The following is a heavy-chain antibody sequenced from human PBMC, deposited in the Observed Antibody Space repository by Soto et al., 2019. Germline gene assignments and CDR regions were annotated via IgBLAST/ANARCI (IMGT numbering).Heavy chain of an antibody. Sequence: SVKVSCKASGGTFSSYVISWVRQAPGQGLEWMGGIIPIFGTANYAQKFQGRVTITADESTSTAYMELSSLRSEDTAVYYCARDLRSIAARLYYYYYGMDVWGQGTTVTVSS. CDR2: IIPIFGTA. D-gene: IGHD6-6*01. V-gene: IGHV1-69*13. J-gene: IGHJ6*02. CDR1: GGTFSSYV. CDR3: ARDLRSIAARLYYYYYGMDV.